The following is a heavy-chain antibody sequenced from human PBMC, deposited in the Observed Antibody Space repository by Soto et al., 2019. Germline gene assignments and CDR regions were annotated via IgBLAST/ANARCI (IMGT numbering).Heavy chain of an antibody. CDR2: IIPIFGTA. CDR3: ARDQHSSSWYGGPNWSDP. D-gene: IGHD6-13*01. Sequence: SVKVSCKASGGTFSSYAISWVRQAPGQGLEWMGGIIPIFGTANYAQKFQGRVTITADESTSTAYMELSSLRSEDTAVYYCARDQHSSSWYGGPNWSDPWGQGTLVTAPQ. CDR1: GGTFSSYA. J-gene: IGHJ5*02. V-gene: IGHV1-69*13.